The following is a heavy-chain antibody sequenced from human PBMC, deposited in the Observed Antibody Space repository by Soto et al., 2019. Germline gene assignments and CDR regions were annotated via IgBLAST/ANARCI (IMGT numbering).Heavy chain of an antibody. Sequence: EVQLVESGGGLVQPGGSLRLSCAASGFSFSSHWMTWVRQTPGKGLEWVAIIKEDGSQKYYVDSVKGRFTILRDNANNSLSLQMNSLRVEDTAVYYCARDGRYCTWSDCRGEAFDVWGQGTVVTVSS. V-gene: IGHV3-7*01. CDR1: GFSFSSHW. J-gene: IGHJ3*01. CDR3: ARDGRYCTWSDCRGEAFDV. D-gene: IGHD2-8*01. CDR2: IKEDGSQK.